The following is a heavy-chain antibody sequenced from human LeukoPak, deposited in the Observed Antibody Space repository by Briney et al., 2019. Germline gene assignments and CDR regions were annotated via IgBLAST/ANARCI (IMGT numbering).Heavy chain of an antibody. V-gene: IGHV3-30*02. CDR2: IRYDGSNK. D-gene: IGHD3-3*01. CDR1: GFTFSSYG. CDR3: AKDPKEFYDFWSGSPFGY. Sequence: GGSLRLSCAASGFTFSSYGMHWVRQAPGKRLEWVAFIRYDGSNKYYADSVKGRFTISRDNSKNTLYLQMNSLRAEDTAVYYCAKDPKEFYDFWSGSPFGYWGQGTLVTVSS. J-gene: IGHJ4*02.